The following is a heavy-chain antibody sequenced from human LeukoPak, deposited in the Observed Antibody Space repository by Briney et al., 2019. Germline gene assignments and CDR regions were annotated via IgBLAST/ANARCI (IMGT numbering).Heavy chain of an antibody. D-gene: IGHD5-24*01. Sequence: SQTLSLTCTVSGGSISGGNYYWSWIRQPAGKGLEWIGRIYSTGSTNYNPSLKSRVTISVDTSKNQFSLKLSSVTAADTAVYYCARTNGYNDYWGQGTLVTVSS. V-gene: IGHV4-61*02. J-gene: IGHJ4*02. CDR2: IYSTGST. CDR3: ARTNGYNDY. CDR1: GGSISGGNYY.